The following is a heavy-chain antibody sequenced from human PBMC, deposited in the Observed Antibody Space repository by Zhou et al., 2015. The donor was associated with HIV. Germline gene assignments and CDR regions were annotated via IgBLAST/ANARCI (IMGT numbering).Heavy chain of an antibody. CDR2: IIPIFGTV. CDR3: ARDGPLLHPFRNCHMDV. Sequence: QVQLVQSGAEVKKPGSSVKVSCKASGGTFSSYGISWVRQAPGQGLEWMGGIIPIFGTVNYAQKFQGRVTITRDTSASTAYMELSSLRSEDTAVYYCARDGPLLHPFRNCHMDVWGQGTTVTVSS. CDR1: GGTFSSYG. J-gene: IGHJ6*02. V-gene: IGHV1-69*06. D-gene: IGHD1-20*01.